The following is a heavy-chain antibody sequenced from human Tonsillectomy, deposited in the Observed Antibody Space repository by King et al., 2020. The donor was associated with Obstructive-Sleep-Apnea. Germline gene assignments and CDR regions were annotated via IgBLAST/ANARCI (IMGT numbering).Heavy chain of an antibody. Sequence: VQLVESGGGLVKPGGSLRLSCAASGFTFSSYSMNWVRQAPGKGLEWVSSISSSSSYIYYADSVKGRFTISRDNAKNSLYLQMNSLRAEDTAVYYCARGDGSGTYYFDYWGHGTLVTVSS. CDR1: GFTFSSYS. J-gene: IGHJ4*01. V-gene: IGHV3-21*01. CDR3: ARGDGSGTYYFDY. CDR2: ISSSSSYI. D-gene: IGHD3-10*01.